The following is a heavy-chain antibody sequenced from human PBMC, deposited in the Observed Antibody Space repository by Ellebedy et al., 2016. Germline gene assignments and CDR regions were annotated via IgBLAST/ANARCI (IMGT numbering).Heavy chain of an antibody. CDR2: ISGSGGIT. CDR3: AKAESMDSSGYYALFYFDY. CDR1: GFTFSSYA. D-gene: IGHD3-22*01. Sequence: LSLTCAASGFTFSSYAMSWVRQAPGKGLEWVSAISGSGGITYYADSVKGRFTISRDNSKNTLYLQMNSLRAEDTAVYYCAKAESMDSSGYYALFYFDYWGQGTLVTVSS. V-gene: IGHV3-23*01. J-gene: IGHJ4*02.